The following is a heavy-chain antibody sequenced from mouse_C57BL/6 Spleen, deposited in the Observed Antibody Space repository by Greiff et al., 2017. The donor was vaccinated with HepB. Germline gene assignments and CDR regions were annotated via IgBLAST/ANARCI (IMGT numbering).Heavy chain of an antibody. V-gene: IGHV1-7*01. CDR2: INPSSGYT. CDR3: ASPFTTVVATGPYFDY. J-gene: IGHJ2*01. D-gene: IGHD1-1*01. CDR1: GYTFTSYW. Sequence: VQLQQSGAELAKPGASVKLSCKASGYTFTSYWMHWVKQRPGQGLEWIGYINPSSGYTKYNQKFKDKATLTADKSSSTAYMQLSSLTYEDSAVYYCASPFTTVVATGPYFDYWGQGTTLTVSS.